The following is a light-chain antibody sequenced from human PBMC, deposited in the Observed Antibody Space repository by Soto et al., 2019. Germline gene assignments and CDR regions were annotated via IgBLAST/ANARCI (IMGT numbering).Light chain of an antibody. Sequence: DIQLTQSPSFLSASVGDRVTITCRASQGINNYLAWYQQKPGKAPKLLIYAASTLQSGGPSRFSGSGSGTGFTLTISSLQPEDFATYYCQQLYRYPLTFGGGTKVEI. CDR1: QGINNY. CDR3: QQLYRYPLT. J-gene: IGKJ4*01. V-gene: IGKV1-9*01. CDR2: AAS.